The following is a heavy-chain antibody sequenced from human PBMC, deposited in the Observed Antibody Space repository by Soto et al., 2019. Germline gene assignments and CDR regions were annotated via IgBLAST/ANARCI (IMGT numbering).Heavy chain of an antibody. J-gene: IGHJ3*02. CDR1: GGSISSSSYY. CDR2: IYYSGST. D-gene: IGHD2-21*02. CDR3: ASPGLVVVTAIQAFDI. V-gene: IGHV4-39*01. Sequence: SETLSLTCTVSGGSISSSSYYWGWIRQPPGKGLEWIGSIYYSGSTYYNPSLKSRVTISVDTSKNQFSLKLSSVTAADTAVYYCASPGLVVVTAIQAFDIWGQGTMVTVSS.